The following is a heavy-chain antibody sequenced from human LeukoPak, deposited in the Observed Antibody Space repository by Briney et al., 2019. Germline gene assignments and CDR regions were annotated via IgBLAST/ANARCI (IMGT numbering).Heavy chain of an antibody. V-gene: IGHV3-30*02. J-gene: IGHJ4*02. CDR3: AKGPDLGSGSYFFDY. CDR2: IRYDGSNK. D-gene: IGHD3-10*01. CDR1: GFTFSSYG. Sequence: GGSLRLSCAASGFTFSSYGMHWVRQAPGKGLEWVAFIRYDGSNKYYADSVKGRFTISRDNPKNTLYLQMNSLRAEDTAVYYCAKGPDLGSGSYFFDYWGQGTLVTVSS.